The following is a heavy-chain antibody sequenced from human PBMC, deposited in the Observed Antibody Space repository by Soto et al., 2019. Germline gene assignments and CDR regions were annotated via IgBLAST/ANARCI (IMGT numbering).Heavy chain of an antibody. CDR3: ASRWVEMATIKRYYYGMDV. D-gene: IGHD5-12*01. CDR1: GGTFSSYA. J-gene: IGHJ6*02. V-gene: IGHV1-69*06. CDR2: IIPIFGTA. Sequence: SVKVSCKASGGTFSSYAISWVRQAPGQGLEWMGGIIPIFGTANYAQKFQGRVTITADKSTSTAYMELSSLRSEDTAVYYCASRWVEMATIKRYYYGMDVWGQGTTVTVSS.